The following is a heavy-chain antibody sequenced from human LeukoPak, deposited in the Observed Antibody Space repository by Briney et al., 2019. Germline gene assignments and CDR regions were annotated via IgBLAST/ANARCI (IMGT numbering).Heavy chain of an antibody. CDR3: ARAEAVALSYYYMDV. CDR1: GFTFSSYG. V-gene: IGHV3-23*01. CDR2: ITTSGST. D-gene: IGHD6-19*01. J-gene: IGHJ6*03. Sequence: GGTLRLSCAASGFTFSSYGMTWVRQAPGKGLEWVSAITTSGSTYYADSVKGRFTISRDNSKNTLYLQMNTLRAEDTAVYYCARAEAVALSYYYMDVWGKGTTVTVSS.